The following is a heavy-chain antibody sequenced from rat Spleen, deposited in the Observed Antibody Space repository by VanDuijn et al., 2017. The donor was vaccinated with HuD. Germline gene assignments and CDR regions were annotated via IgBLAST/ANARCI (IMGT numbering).Heavy chain of an antibody. Sequence: EVQLQESGPGLVKPSQSLSLSCSVTGDSITSHYWGWIRKFPGNKMEWMGYINYSGSTSYNPFIKSRISITRDTSKNQCFLQLTSVATEDTATYYCASYGGYNFDYWGQGVMVTVSS. D-gene: IGHD2-3*01. J-gene: IGHJ2*01. V-gene: IGHV3-1*01. CDR1: GDSITSHY. CDR2: INYSGST. CDR3: ASYGGYNFDY.